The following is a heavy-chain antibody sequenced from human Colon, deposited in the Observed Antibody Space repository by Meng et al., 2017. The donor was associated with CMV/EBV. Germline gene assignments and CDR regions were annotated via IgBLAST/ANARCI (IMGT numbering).Heavy chain of an antibody. D-gene: IGHD6-13*01. CDR2: IIPMFGSP. V-gene: IGHV1-69*12. CDR3: ARGKQAGFDL. Sequence: QVRLGESGGGVKEPGSSVKVSCKASGGTFDTSTFNWVRQAPGQGLEWMGGIIPMFGSPSYSQKFRGRVTITADELEVNSLRSEDTAVYYCARGKQAGFDLWGQGTLVTVSS. J-gene: IGHJ5*02. CDR1: GGTFDTST.